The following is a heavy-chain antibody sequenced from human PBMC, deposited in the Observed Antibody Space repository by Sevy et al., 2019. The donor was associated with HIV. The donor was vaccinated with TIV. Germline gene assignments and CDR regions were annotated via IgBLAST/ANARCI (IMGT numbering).Heavy chain of an antibody. CDR3: ARYVGGGYFDY. CDR1: GFTFNNFW. V-gene: IGHV3-7*03. CDR2: IKPDGSES. J-gene: IGHJ4*01. D-gene: IGHD3-16*01. Sequence: GGCLRLSCVASGFTFNNFWMAWVRQAPGKGLEWFANIKPDGSESNHVGSVKGRFTISRDNAKNSLYLQMNSLTAEDTAVYYCARYVGGGYFDYWGHGTLVTVSS.